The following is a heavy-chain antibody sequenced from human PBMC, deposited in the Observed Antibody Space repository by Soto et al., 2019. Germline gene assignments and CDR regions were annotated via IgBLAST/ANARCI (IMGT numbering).Heavy chain of an antibody. CDR3: ARARSSTMIVVTNHWYFDL. CDR2: LYSGGTA. J-gene: IGHJ2*01. Sequence: EVQLVESGGGLIQPGGSLRLSCAASGLTVSANYMNWVRQAPGKGLEWVSLLYSGGTAYYADSVRGRFTISRDNSKNTLYLQMNSLRVEDTAVYFCARARSSTMIVVTNHWYFDLWDRGTLVTVSS. V-gene: IGHV3-53*01. CDR1: GLTVSANY. D-gene: IGHD3-22*01.